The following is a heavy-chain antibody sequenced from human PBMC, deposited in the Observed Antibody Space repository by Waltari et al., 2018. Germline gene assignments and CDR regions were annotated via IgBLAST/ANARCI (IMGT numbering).Heavy chain of an antibody. J-gene: IGHJ6*02. Sequence: QVQLVQSGAEVKKPGASVKVSCKASGYTFTGYYMHWVRQAPGQGLEWMGWINPNSGGTNYAQKFQGRVTMTRDTSISTAYMELSRLRSDDTAVYYCARAGEVQLERLEDYYYYGMDVWGQGTTVTVSS. D-gene: IGHD1-1*01. CDR1: GYTFTGYY. V-gene: IGHV1-2*02. CDR2: INPNSGGT. CDR3: ARAGEVQLERLEDYYYYGMDV.